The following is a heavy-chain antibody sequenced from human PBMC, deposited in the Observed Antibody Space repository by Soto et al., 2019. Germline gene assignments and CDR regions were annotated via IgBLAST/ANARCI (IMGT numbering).Heavy chain of an antibody. J-gene: IGHJ4*02. CDR2: INPNSGGT. CDR3: ARGGATIVVVPAIIDY. Sequence: QVQLVQSGAEVKKPGASVKVSCKASGYTFTGYYMHWVRQAPGQGLEWMGWINPNSGGTNYAQKFQGRVTMTRDTSISTAYMERSRLRSDDTAVYYCARGGATIVVVPAIIDYWGQGTLVTVSS. CDR1: GYTFTGYY. V-gene: IGHV1-2*02. D-gene: IGHD2-2*01.